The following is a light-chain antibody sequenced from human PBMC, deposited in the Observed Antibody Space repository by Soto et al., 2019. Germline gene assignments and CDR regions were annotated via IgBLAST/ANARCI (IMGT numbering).Light chain of an antibody. Sequence: DIQMTQSPSSLSASVGDRVTITCRASQSIRSWLAWYQQKPGKAPKLLIYDASSLERGVPSRFSCRGSGTDFPLTISSLQPEDVATYYCQKYNSAPLTFGGGTKV. CDR3: QKYNSAPLT. CDR1: QSIRSW. V-gene: IGKV1-5*01. J-gene: IGKJ4*01. CDR2: DAS.